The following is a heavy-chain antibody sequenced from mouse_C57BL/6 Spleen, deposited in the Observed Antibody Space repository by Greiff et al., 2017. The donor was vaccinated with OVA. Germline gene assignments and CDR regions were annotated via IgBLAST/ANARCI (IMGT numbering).Heavy chain of an antibody. CDR3: AREITTVVAPYAVDY. V-gene: IGHV1-85*01. CDR2: IYPRDGST. D-gene: IGHD1-1*01. CDR1: GYTFTSYD. Sequence: QVQLKQSGPELVKPGASVKLSCKASGYTFTSYDINWVKQRPGQGLEWIGWIYPRDGSTKYNEKFKGKATLTVDTSSSTAYMELHSLTSEDSAVYFCAREITTVVAPYAVDYWGQGTSVTVSS. J-gene: IGHJ4*01.